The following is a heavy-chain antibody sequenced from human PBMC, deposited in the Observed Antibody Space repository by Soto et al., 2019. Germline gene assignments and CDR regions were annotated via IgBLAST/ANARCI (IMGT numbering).Heavy chain of an antibody. CDR1: GYAFPSHG. CDR3: AREGIAVAGTRGGFDY. J-gene: IGHJ4*02. V-gene: IGHV1-18*04. D-gene: IGHD6-19*01. Sequence: QVQLVQSGTEVKKPGASVKVSCRTSGYAFPSHGISWVRQAPGQGLEWMGWMSAYNGNTNYAQKFQGRVTMTTAASTTTAYMELRSLRPDDTAVYYCAREGIAVAGTRGGFDYWGQGTLVTVSS. CDR2: MSAYNGNT.